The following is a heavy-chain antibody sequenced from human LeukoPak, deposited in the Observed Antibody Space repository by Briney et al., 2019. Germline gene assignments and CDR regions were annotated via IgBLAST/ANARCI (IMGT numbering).Heavy chain of an antibody. CDR2: IFTSGST. J-gene: IGHJ1*01. CDR1: GGSIRSGSYH. V-gene: IGHV4-61*02. CDR3: AREYCGSASCHHGYFQH. Sequence: SQTLSLTCTVSGGSIRSGSYHWSWIRQPAGKGLEWIGRIFTSGSTNYNPSLKSRVTISVDTSKNQFSLRLSSVTAADTAVYYCAREYCGSASCHHGYFQHWGQGTLVTVSS. D-gene: IGHD2-2*01.